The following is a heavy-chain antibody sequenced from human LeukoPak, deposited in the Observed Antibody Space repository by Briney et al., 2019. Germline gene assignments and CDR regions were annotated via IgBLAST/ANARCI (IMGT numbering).Heavy chain of an antibody. J-gene: IGHJ4*02. CDR1: GGSISSYY. V-gene: IGHV4-4*07. D-gene: IGHD2/OR15-2a*01. CDR2: IYTSGST. CDR3: ARSPSFEVYYFDY. Sequence: SETLSLTCTVSGGSISSYYWSWIRQPAGKGLEWIWRIYTSGSTHYNPPLKSRFTMSVEQSKNPFSLKLSPVTAADMAVYYCARSPSFEVYYFDYWGQGTLVTVSS.